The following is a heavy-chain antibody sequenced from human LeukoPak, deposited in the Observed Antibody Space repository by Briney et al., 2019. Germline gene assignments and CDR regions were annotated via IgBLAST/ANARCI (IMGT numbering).Heavy chain of an antibody. J-gene: IGHJ6*03. V-gene: IGHV3-66*02. CDR1: GFTVSRNV. CDR2: IYSGDRA. D-gene: IGHD1-14*01. CDR3: ARDLAGFQEPRYYYYMDV. Sequence: GGSLRLSCVASGFTVSRNVMSWVRQAPGKGLEWVSLIYSGDRAFYADSVRGRFTISRNNSKHTLFLEMSSLKPEDTATYYCARDLAGFQEPRYYYYMDVWGKGTTGTVSS.